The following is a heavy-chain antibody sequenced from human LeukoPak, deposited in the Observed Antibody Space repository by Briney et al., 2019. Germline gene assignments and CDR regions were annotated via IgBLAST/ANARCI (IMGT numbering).Heavy chain of an antibody. D-gene: IGHD3-10*01. CDR3: ARDPYYYGSGRAFDI. J-gene: IGHJ3*02. V-gene: IGHV4-59*01. CDR1: GGSISSYY. CDR2: IYYSGNT. Sequence: SETLSLTCTVSGGSISSYYWSWIRQPPGKGLEWIGYIYYSGNTNHNPSLKSRVTISVDTSKNQFSLKLSSVTAADTAVYYCARDPYYYGSGRAFDIWGQGTMVTVSS.